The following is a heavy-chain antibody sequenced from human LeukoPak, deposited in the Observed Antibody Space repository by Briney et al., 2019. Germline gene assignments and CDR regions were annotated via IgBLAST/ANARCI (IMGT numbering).Heavy chain of an antibody. D-gene: IGHD3-10*01. J-gene: IGHJ4*02. CDR2: INHSGST. V-gene: IGHV4-34*01. Sequence: YYWSCIRQPPGKGLEWIGEINHSGSTNYNPSLKSRVTISVDTSKNQFSLKLSSVTAADTAVYYCARGYSHYYGSGSYYYWGQGTLVTVSS. CDR1: YY. CDR3: ARGYSHYYGSGSYYY.